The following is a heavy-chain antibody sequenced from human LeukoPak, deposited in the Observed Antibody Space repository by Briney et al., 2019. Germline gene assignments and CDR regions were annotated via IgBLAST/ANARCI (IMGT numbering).Heavy chain of an antibody. CDR2: IYYSGST. CDR1: GGSITSGESY. D-gene: IGHD2-8*01. J-gene: IGHJ4*02. V-gene: IGHV4-31*03. Sequence: PSEALSLTCTVSGGSITSGESYWSWIRQHPGKGLEWIGNIYYSGSTYYNPSLKSRVTISVDTSKNQFSLKLSSVTAADTAVYYCARDLGTNGYFPNFDYWGQGTLVTVSS. CDR3: ARDLGTNGYFPNFDY.